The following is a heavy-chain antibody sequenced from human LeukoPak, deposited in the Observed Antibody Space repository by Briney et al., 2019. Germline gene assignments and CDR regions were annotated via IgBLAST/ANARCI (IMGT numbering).Heavy chain of an antibody. J-gene: IGHJ4*02. CDR3: TRGVVPAARGFTAIDY. Sequence: ASVNASCTASGYTFTVYYMHWVRQAPGQGLEWMGWINPNSGGTNYAQKFQGRVTMTRDTSISTAYMELSRLRSDDTAVYYCTRGVVPAARGFTAIDYWGQGTLVTVSS. CDR1: GYTFTVYY. D-gene: IGHD2-2*01. V-gene: IGHV1-2*02. CDR2: INPNSGGT.